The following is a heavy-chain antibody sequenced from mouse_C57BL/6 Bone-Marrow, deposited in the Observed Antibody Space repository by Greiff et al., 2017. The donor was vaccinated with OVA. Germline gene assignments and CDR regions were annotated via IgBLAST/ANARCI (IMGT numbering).Heavy chain of an antibody. V-gene: IGHV1-26*01. Sequence: EVQLQQSGPELVKPGASVKISCKASGYTFTDYYMNWVKQSPGQSLEWIGDINPNNGGTSYNQKFKGKATLTVDKSSSTAYMELRSLTSEDSAVYYCARGWVGRDWYFDVWGTGTTVTVSS. CDR1: GYTFTDYY. CDR2: INPNNGGT. J-gene: IGHJ1*03. CDR3: ARGWVGRDWYFDV. D-gene: IGHD4-1*01.